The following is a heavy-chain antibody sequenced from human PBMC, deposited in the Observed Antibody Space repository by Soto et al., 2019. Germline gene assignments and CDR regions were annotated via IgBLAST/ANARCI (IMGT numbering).Heavy chain of an antibody. D-gene: IGHD6-13*01. V-gene: IGHV1-69*12. J-gene: IGHJ4*01. CDR2: SIPLFGIT. CDR1: GGTFSSHG. Sequence: QVQLVQSGAEVKKPGSSVKVSCKASGGTFSSHGFNWVRQAAGQGLEWIGGSIPLFGITNHTQKFKDRVTISADASTRTAYMESGDLGADYTAVYFCATDRWSGRAIGGHGTLLTACS. CDR3: ATDRWSGRAI.